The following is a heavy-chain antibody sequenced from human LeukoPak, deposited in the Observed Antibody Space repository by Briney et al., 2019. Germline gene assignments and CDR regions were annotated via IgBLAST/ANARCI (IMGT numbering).Heavy chain of an antibody. CDR1: GGSFSGYY. Sequence: SETLSLTCAVYGGSFSGYYWSCIRQPPGKGLEWIGEINHSGSTNYNSSLRSRVTISVDTSKNQFSLKLSSVTAADTAVYYCARESSRDCRTTSCYEVFDPWGQGTLVTVSS. D-gene: IGHD2-2*01. CDR2: INHSGST. J-gene: IGHJ5*02. V-gene: IGHV4-34*01. CDR3: ARESSRDCRTTSCYEVFDP.